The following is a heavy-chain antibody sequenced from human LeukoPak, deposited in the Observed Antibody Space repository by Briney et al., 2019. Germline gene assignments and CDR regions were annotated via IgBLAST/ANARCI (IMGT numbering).Heavy chain of an antibody. J-gene: IGHJ4*02. CDR2: IYYSGST. Sequence: PSETLSLTCTVSGGSISSSSYYWGWIRQPPGKGLEWIGSIYYSGSTNYNPSLKSRVTISVDTSKNQFSLKLSSVTAADTAVYYCATLQYYYDSSGYRSLHRPDYWGQGTLVTVSS. CDR1: GGSISSSSYY. CDR3: ATLQYYYDSSGYRSLHRPDY. V-gene: IGHV4-39*07. D-gene: IGHD3-22*01.